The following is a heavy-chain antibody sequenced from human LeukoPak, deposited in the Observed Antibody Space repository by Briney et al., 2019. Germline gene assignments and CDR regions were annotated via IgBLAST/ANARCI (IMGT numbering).Heavy chain of an antibody. J-gene: IGHJ4*02. CDR3: AKDLTPYYDSRGYFDY. CDR2: IRYDGSNK. CDR1: GFTFSSYE. V-gene: IGHV3-30*02. D-gene: IGHD3-22*01. Sequence: PGGSLRLSCAASGFTFSSYEMNWVRQAPGKGLEWVAFIRYDGSNKYYADSVKGRFTISRDNSKNTLYLQMNSLRAEDTAVYYCAKDLTPYYDSRGYFDYWGQGTLVTVSS.